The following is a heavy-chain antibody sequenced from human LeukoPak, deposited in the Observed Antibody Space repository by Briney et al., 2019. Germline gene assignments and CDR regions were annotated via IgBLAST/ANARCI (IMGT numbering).Heavy chain of an antibody. CDR3: ASLSGDGDYRRYFDY. D-gene: IGHD4-17*01. J-gene: IGHJ4*02. CDR2: INHSGST. Sequence: PSETLSLTCAVYGGSFSGYYWSWIRQPPGKGLEWIGEINHSGSTNYNPSLKSRVTISVDTSKNQFSLKLSSVTAADTAVYYCASLSGDGDYRRYFDYWGQGTLVTVSS. CDR1: GGSFSGYY. V-gene: IGHV4-34*01.